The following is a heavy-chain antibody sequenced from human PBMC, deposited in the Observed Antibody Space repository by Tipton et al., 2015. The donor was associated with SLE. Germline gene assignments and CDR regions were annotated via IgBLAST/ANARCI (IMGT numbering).Heavy chain of an antibody. CDR1: GYTFTSYA. CDR3: ARATAAAGEAFDY. J-gene: IGHJ4*02. Sequence: QSGAEVKKPGASVKVSCKASGYTFTSYAMHWVRQAPGQRLEWMGWINAGNGNTKYSQKFQGRVTITRDTSASTAYMELSSLRSEDTAVYYCARATAAAGEAFDYWGQGTLVTVSS. V-gene: IGHV1-3*01. CDR2: INAGNGNT. D-gene: IGHD6-13*01.